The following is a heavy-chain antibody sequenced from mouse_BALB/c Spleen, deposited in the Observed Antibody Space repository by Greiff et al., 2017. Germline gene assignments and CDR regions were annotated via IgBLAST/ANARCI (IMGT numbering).Heavy chain of an antibody. Sequence: VQLQQSGPELVKPGASVKISCKASGYAFSSSWMNWVKQRPGQGLEWIGRIYPGDGDTNYNGKFKGKATLTADKSSSTAYMQLSSLTSVDSAVYFCARSYYGYGGYAMDYWGQGTSVTVSS. CDR3: ARSYYGYGGYAMDY. CDR1: GYAFSSSW. D-gene: IGHD1-2*01. J-gene: IGHJ4*01. CDR2: IYPGDGDT. V-gene: IGHV1-82*01.